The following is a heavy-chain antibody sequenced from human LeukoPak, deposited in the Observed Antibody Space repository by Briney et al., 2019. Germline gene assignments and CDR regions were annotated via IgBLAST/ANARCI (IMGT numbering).Heavy chain of an antibody. Sequence: GGSLRLSCAASGFTVSTYYMSWVRQAPGKGLEWVGRIKSKTDGGTTDYAAPVKGRFTISRDGSKNTLYLQMNSLKTEDTAVYYCTTDLEGYYYDSSGYYFDYWGQGTLVTVSS. D-gene: IGHD3-22*01. CDR1: GFTVSTYY. CDR2: IKSKTDGGTT. CDR3: TTDLEGYYYDSSGYYFDY. V-gene: IGHV3-15*01. J-gene: IGHJ4*02.